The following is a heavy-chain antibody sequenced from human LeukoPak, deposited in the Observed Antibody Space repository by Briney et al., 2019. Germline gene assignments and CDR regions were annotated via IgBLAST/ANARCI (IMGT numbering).Heavy chain of an antibody. Sequence: SETLSLTCTVSGGSITTYYWSWIRQPPGRGLEWIGYIYYSGSTYYNPSLKSRVTISVDTSKNQFSLKLSSVTAADTAVYYCGRGFGPDYGDYGRSWGQGTMVTVSS. CDR2: IYYSGST. D-gene: IGHD4-17*01. J-gene: IGHJ3*01. CDR1: GGSITTYY. CDR3: GRGFGPDYGDYGRS. V-gene: IGHV4-59*08.